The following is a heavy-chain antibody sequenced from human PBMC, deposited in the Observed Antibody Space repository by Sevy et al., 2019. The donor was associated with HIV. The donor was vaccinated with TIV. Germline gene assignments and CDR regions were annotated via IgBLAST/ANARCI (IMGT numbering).Heavy chain of an antibody. CDR3: TTDRPDTIFGVVITYYFDY. D-gene: IGHD3-3*01. J-gene: IGHJ4*02. CDR2: IKSKTDGGTT. CDR1: GFTFSNAW. Sequence: GGSLRLSCAASGFTFSNAWMSWVRQAPGKGLEWVGRIKSKTDGGTTDYAAPVKGRFTISRDDSKNTPYLQMNSLKTEDTAGYYCTTDRPDTIFGVVITYYFDYWGQGTLVTVSS. V-gene: IGHV3-15*01.